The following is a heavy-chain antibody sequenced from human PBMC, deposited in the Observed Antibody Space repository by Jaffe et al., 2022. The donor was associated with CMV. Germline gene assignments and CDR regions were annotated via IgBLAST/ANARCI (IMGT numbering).Heavy chain of an antibody. CDR1: GGSISSSSYY. CDR3: ARSLAMRLALFDY. D-gene: IGHD2-2*01. Sequence: QLQLQESGPGLVKPSETLSLTCTVSGGSISSSSYYWGWIRQPPGKGLEWIGSIYYSGSTYYNPSLKSRVTISVDTSKNQFSLKLSSVTAADTAVYYCARSLAMRLALFDYWGQGTLVTVSS. CDR2: IYYSGST. V-gene: IGHV4-39*01. J-gene: IGHJ4*02.